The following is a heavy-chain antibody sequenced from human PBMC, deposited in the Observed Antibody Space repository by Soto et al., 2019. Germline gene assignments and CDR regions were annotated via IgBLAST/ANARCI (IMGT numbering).Heavy chain of an antibody. Sequence: PSETLSLTCTVSGGSISSYYWSWIRQPPGKGLEWIGYIYYSGSTNYNPSLKSRVTISVDTSKNQFSLKLTSVTAADTAVYYCASQSAVAAIFDYWGQGTLVTVSS. J-gene: IGHJ4*02. D-gene: IGHD2-15*01. CDR3: ASQSAVAAIFDY. CDR2: IYYSGST. V-gene: IGHV4-59*12. CDR1: GGSISSYY.